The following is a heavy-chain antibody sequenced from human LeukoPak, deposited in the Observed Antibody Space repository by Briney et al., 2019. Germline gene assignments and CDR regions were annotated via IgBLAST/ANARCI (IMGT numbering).Heavy chain of an antibody. CDR1: GYSISSGFY. Sequence: TSETLSLTCTVSGYSISSGFYWAWIRQPPGKGLEWIGSIYHSGRTHYNPSLKSRVTISVDTSKNQFSLKLKSVTAADTAMYYCARAKNRLGIRSQFDYWGQGTLVTVSS. J-gene: IGHJ4*02. D-gene: IGHD7-27*01. CDR2: IYHSGRT. CDR3: ARAKNRLGIRSQFDY. V-gene: IGHV4-38-2*02.